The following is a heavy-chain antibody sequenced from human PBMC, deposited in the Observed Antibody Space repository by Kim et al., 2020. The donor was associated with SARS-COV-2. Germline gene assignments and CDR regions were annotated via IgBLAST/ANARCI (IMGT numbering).Heavy chain of an antibody. CDR3: AREPTFPSNYYYEGEGDAFDI. V-gene: IGHV1-2*02. J-gene: IGHJ3*02. CDR2: INPNSGGT. D-gene: IGHD3-22*01. Sequence: ASVKVSCKASGYTFTGYYMHWVRQAPGQGLEWMGWINPNSGGTNYAQKFQGRVTMTRDTSISTAYMELSRLRSDDTAVYYCAREPTFPSNYYYEGEGDAFDIWGQGTMVTVSS. CDR1: GYTFTGYY.